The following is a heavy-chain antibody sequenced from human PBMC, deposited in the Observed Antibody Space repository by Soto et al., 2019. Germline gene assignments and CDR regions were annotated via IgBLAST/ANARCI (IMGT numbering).Heavy chain of an antibody. V-gene: IGHV4-30-2*01. CDR3: ARGNYGGNSMLHAFDI. J-gene: IGHJ3*02. Sequence: PSETLSLTCSVSGRSISSGRYSWPWILPAPGKGLEWIGYIYHSGSTYYNPSLKSRVTISVDRSKNQFSLKLSSVTAADTAVYYCARGNYGGNSMLHAFDIWGQGKMVTVSS. CDR1: GRSISSGRYS. D-gene: IGHD4-17*01. CDR2: IYHSGST.